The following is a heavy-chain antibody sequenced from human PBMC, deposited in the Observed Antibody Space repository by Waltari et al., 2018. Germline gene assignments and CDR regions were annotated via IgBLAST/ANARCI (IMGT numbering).Heavy chain of an antibody. D-gene: IGHD5-12*01. CDR1: GGSISSGGYY. V-gene: IGHV4-31*03. CDR3: ARVGGRRGYSGYAPGAYFDY. CDR2: IYQSGST. Sequence: QVQLQESGPGLVKPSQTLSLTCTVSGGSISSGGYYWSWIRQHPGQGLEWIGYIYQSGSTYYNPSLKSRVTISVDRSKNQFSLKLSSVTAADTAVYYCARVGGRRGYSGYAPGAYFDYWGQGTLVTVSS. J-gene: IGHJ4*02.